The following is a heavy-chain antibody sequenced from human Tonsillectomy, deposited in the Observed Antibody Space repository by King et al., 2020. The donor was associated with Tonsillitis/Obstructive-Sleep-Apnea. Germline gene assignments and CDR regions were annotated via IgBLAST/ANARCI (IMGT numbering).Heavy chain of an antibody. D-gene: IGHD4-17*01. V-gene: IGHV3-48*03. CDR3: ARLTTVTYGFDY. J-gene: IGHJ4*02. CDR1: GFTFSSYE. Sequence: VQLVESGGGLVQPGGSLRLSCAASGFTFSSYEMNWVRQAPGKGLEWVSYISSSGRTIFYADSVKGRFTISRDNAKNSLYLQMNSLRAEHTSIYYCARLTTVTYGFDYGGQGTLVTVSS. CDR2: ISSSGRTI.